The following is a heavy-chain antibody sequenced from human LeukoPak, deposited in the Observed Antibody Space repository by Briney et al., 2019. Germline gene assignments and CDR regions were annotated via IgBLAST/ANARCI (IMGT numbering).Heavy chain of an antibody. V-gene: IGHV4-34*01. Sequence: SETLSLTCTVSGGSISSYYWSWIRQPPGKGLEWIGEISHSGSTNYSPSLKSRVTISVDTSKNQFSLNLSSVTAADTAVYYCARALVRATMVWYFDLWGRGTLVTVSS. CDR2: ISHSGST. D-gene: IGHD5-12*01. CDR3: ARALVRATMVWYFDL. CDR1: GGSISSYY. J-gene: IGHJ2*01.